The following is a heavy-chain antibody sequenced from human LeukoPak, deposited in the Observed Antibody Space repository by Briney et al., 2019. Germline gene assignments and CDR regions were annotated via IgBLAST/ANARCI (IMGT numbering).Heavy chain of an antibody. D-gene: IGHD2-2*01. J-gene: IGHJ5*02. CDR3: AKDNPIEKVPGLGPGS. V-gene: IGHV3-30*02. CDR1: GFTFTTYG. CDR2: IQNDEIDK. Sequence: PGGSLRLSCAASGFTFTTYGMHWVRQAPGKGLEWVAFIQNDEIDKFYADSVKDRFTISRDNSRNTLYPQMNSLRPEDTAVYYCAKDNPIEKVPGLGPGSWGQGTLVTVSP.